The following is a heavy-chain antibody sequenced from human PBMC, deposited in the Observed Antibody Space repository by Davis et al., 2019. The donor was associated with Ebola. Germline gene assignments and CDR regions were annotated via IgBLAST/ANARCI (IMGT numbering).Heavy chain of an antibody. CDR2: ISSSGSTT. CDR3: ARDHSSWTYYYGMDV. D-gene: IGHD6-13*01. J-gene: IGHJ6*02. V-gene: IGHV3-48*03. CDR1: GFTFSSYE. Sequence: GESLKISCAASGFTFSSYEMNWVRQAPGKGLEWVSYISSSGSTTYYADSVKGRFTISRDNAKNSLYLQMNSLRAEDTAVYYCARDHSSWTYYYGMDVWGQGTTVTVSS.